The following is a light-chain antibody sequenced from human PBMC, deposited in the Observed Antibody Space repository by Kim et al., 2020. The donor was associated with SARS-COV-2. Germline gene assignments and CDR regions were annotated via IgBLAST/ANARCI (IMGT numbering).Light chain of an antibody. CDR1: QSVSSN. V-gene: IGKV3-15*01. CDR3: QQYNNWWT. Sequence: SVSPGESATLSCRASQSVSSNLASYQQHPGQAPRLLIYGASTRTTGIPARFSGSGSGTEFTLTISSLQSEDFAVYYCQQYNNWWTFGQGTKVDIK. CDR2: GAS. J-gene: IGKJ1*01.